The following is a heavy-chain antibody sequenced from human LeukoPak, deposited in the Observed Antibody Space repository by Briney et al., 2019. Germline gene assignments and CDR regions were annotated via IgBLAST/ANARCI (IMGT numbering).Heavy chain of an antibody. Sequence: SGTLSLTCTVSGGSVSSGSYYWSWIRQPPGKGLEWIGYIYYSGSTNYNPSLKSRVTISVDTSKNQFSLKLSSVTAADTAVYYCARNLGFLEWSYFDYWGQGTLVTVSS. J-gene: IGHJ4*02. D-gene: IGHD3-3*02. CDR2: IYYSGST. CDR1: GGSVSSGSYY. V-gene: IGHV4-61*01. CDR3: ARNLGFLEWSYFDY.